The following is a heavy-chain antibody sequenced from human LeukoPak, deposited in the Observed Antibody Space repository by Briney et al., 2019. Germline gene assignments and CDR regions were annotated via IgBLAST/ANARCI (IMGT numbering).Heavy chain of an antibody. J-gene: IGHJ3*02. CDR3: ARGPPITMIKTGFDI. V-gene: IGHV4-61*02. CDR1: GGSISSGSYY. D-gene: IGHD3-22*01. Sequence: PSETLSLTCTVSGGSISSGSYYWSWIRQPAGKGLEWIGRIYTSGSTNYNPSLKSRVTISVDTSKNQFSLKLSSVTAADTAVYYCARGPPITMIKTGFDIWGQGTMVTVSS. CDR2: IYTSGST.